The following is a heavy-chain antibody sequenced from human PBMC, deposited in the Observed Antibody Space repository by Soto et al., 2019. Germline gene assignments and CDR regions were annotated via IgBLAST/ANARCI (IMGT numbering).Heavy chain of an antibody. D-gene: IGHD3-16*02. V-gene: IGHV4-34*01. CDR3: ASNPGGFWGSYRSPVGAFDI. Sequence: PPGKGLEWIGEINHSGSTNYNPSLKSRVTISVDTSKNQFSLKLSSVTAADTAVYYCASNPGGFWGSYRSPVGAFDIWAQAIMVT. J-gene: IGHJ3*02. CDR2: INHSGST.